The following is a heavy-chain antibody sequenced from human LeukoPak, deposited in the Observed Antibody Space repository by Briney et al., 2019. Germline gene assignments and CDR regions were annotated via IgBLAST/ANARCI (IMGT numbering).Heavy chain of an antibody. J-gene: IGHJ4*02. CDR1: GFTFIDYS. CDR3: VRDYKWAFDY. CDR2: IGLGSGFA. Sequence: GGSLRLSCATSGFTFIDYSVNWVRQAPGRGLEWISYIGLGSGFASHADSVKGRFTISRDTAGNSLYLHMNSLRAEDTAVYYCVRDYKWAFDYWGQGTLVTVSS. V-gene: IGHV3-21*05. D-gene: IGHD1-20*01.